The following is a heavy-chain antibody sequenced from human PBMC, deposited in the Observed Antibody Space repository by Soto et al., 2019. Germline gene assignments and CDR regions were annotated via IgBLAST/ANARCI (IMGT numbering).Heavy chain of an antibody. D-gene: IGHD3-10*01. CDR3: ARGGVNNYYMDV. CDR1: GYMLTSYY. CDR2: INPSGGST. V-gene: IGHV1-46*03. J-gene: IGHJ6*03. Sequence: ASVKVSCKASGYMLTSYYIHGVRQVPGQGLEWMGIINPSGGSTSYAQKFQGRVTMTRDTSTSTVYLELSSLRSEDTAVYYCARGGVNNYYMDVWGKGTTVTVSS.